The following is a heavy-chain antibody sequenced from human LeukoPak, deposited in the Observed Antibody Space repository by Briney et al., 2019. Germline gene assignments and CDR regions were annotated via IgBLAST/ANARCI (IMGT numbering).Heavy chain of an antibody. CDR2: VSSHGNDG. V-gene: IGHV3-30*01. Sequence: PGGSLRLSCAVSGFTFRHFPMLGLRQAPGKGLEGVAVVSSHGNDGYYADSVKGRFTISRDNSKNTLYLQIDSLRAEDTAIYYCTRDAYNFNDFDYWGQGTLVTVSS. CDR1: GFTFRHFP. J-gene: IGHJ4*02. D-gene: IGHD5-24*01. CDR3: TRDAYNFNDFDY.